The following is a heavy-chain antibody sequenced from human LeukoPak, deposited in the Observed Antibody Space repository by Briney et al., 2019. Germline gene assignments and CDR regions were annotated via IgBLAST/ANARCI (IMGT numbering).Heavy chain of an antibody. CDR2: MNPNSGNT. J-gene: IGHJ6*02. CDR1: GYTFTSYD. CDR3: ASFPRRVWFGDV. V-gene: IGHV1-8*01. D-gene: IGHD3-10*01. Sequence: GASVKVSCKASGYTFTSYDINWVRQATGQGLEWMGWMNPNSGNTGYAQKFQGRVTITRDTSASTAYMELSSLRSEDTAVYYCASFPRRVWFGDVWGQGTTVTVSS.